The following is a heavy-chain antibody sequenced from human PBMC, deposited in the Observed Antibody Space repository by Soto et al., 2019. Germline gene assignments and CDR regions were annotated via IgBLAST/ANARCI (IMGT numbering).Heavy chain of an antibody. CDR3: ARARTRYFDY. CDR1: GYTFTSYG. D-gene: IGHD1-20*01. CDR2: ISAHNGNT. V-gene: IGHV1-18*04. Sequence: QVQLVQSGAEVKKPGASVKVSCKASGYTFTSYGITWVRRAPGQGLEWMGWISAHNGNTDYAQKVQGRVIMTTDTYTSTAYMELRSLTSDDTAVYYCARARTRYFDYWGQGTLVTVSS. J-gene: IGHJ4*02.